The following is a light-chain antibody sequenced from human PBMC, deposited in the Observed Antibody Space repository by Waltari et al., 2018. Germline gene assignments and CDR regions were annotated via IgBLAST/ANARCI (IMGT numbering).Light chain of an antibody. CDR1: SSDVGGYNY. J-gene: IGLJ2*01. CDR3: SSYAGSNIVL. CDR2: EVS. Sequence: QSALTQPPSASGSPGQSVTISCTGTSSDVGGYNYVSWYQQHPGKAPKLMIYEVSKRPSGVPDRFSASKSVNTASLTVSGLQADDEADYYCSSYAGSNIVLFGGGTKLTVL. V-gene: IGLV2-8*01.